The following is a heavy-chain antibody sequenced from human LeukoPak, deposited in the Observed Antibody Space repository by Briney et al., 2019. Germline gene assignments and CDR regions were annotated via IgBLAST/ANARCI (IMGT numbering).Heavy chain of an antibody. CDR2: IIPILGIA. CDR1: GGTFSSYA. D-gene: IGHD3-10*01. Sequence: SVKVSCKASGGTFSSYAISWVRQAPGQGLEWMGRIIPILGIANYAQKFQGRVTITADKSTSTAYMELSSLRSEDTAVYYCARDHSGSPPGGSFDLWGRGTLVTVSS. CDR3: ARDHSGSPPGGSFDL. V-gene: IGHV1-69*04. J-gene: IGHJ2*01.